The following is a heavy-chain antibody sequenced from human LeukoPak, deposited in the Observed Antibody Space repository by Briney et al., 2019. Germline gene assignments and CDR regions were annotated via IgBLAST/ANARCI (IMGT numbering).Heavy chain of an antibody. CDR2: ISAYNGNT. CDR1: GYTFTSYG. J-gene: IGHJ4*02. V-gene: IGHV1-18*01. Sequence: GASVKVSCKASGYTFTSYGISWVRQAPGQGLEWMGWISAYNGNTNYAQKLQGRVTMTTDTSTSTAYMELRSLGSDDTAVYYCARTVRGSSWYLPDFDYWGQGTLVTVSS. CDR3: ARTVRGSSWYLPDFDY. D-gene: IGHD6-13*01.